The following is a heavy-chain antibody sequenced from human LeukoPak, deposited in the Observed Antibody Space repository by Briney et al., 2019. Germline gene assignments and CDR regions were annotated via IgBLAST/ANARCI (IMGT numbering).Heavy chain of an antibody. Sequence: GGSLRLSCAASGFTVSSNYMSWVRQAPGKGLEWVSLIDSGGSTYYADSVKGRFTISRDNSKNTLYLQMNSLRAEDTAVYYCAKSMALYYYYGMDVWGQGTAVTVSS. J-gene: IGHJ6*02. CDR1: GFTVSSNY. CDR3: AKSMALYYYYGMDV. CDR2: IDSGGST. V-gene: IGHV3-66*01. D-gene: IGHD2/OR15-2a*01.